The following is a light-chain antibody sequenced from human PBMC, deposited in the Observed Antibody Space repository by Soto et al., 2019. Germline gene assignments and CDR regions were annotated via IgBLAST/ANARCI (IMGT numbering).Light chain of an antibody. J-gene: IGLJ2*01. CDR1: SFNIGAGYD. V-gene: IGLV1-40*01. CDR3: QSYDSSLSAVV. Sequence: QSMLTQPPSVSGAPGQRVTISCTGSSFNIGAGYDVHWYQQLPGTAPKLLIYGNSNRPSGVPDRFSGSKSGTSASLAITGLQAEDEADYYCQSYDSSLSAVVFGGGTKVTVL. CDR2: GNS.